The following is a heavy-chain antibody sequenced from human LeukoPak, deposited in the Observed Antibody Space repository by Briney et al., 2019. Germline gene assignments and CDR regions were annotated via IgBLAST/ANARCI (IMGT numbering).Heavy chain of an antibody. V-gene: IGHV3-66*01. CDR3: ARAFSGRYGMDV. CDR2: IYSGGST. CDR1: GFTVSSNY. Sequence: GSLRLSCAASGFTVSSNYMSWVRQAPGKGLEWVSVIYSGGSTYYADSVKGRFTISRDNSKNTLYLQMNSLRAEDTAVYYCARAFSGRYGMDVWGQGTTVTVSS. J-gene: IGHJ6*02. D-gene: IGHD5-12*01.